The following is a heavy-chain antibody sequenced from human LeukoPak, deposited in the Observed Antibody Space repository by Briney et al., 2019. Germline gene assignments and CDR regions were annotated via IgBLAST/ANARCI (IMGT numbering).Heavy chain of an antibody. CDR2: IIPIFGTA. Sequence: ASVKVSCKASGGTFSSYAISWVRQAPGQGLEWMGGIIPIFGTANYAQKFQGRVTITADKSTSTAYMELSSLRSEDTAVYYCARGGGSYLYYYYYYMDVWGKGTTVTISS. D-gene: IGHD1-26*01. V-gene: IGHV1-69*06. J-gene: IGHJ6*03. CDR3: ARGGGSYLYYYYYYMDV. CDR1: GGTFSSYA.